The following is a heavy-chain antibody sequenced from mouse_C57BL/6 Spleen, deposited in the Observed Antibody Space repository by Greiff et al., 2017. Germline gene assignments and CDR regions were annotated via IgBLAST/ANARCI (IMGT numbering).Heavy chain of an antibody. CDR1: GYTFTSYW. CDR3: AVYYYGSSVDY. Sequence: QVQLQQPGAELVRPGSSVKLSCKASGYTFTSYWMHWVKQRPIQGLEWIGNIDPSDSETHYNQKFKDKATLTVDKSSSTAYMQLSSLTSEDSAVYYCAVYYYGSSVDYWGQGTTLTVSS. CDR2: IDPSDSET. J-gene: IGHJ2*01. V-gene: IGHV1-52*01. D-gene: IGHD1-1*01.